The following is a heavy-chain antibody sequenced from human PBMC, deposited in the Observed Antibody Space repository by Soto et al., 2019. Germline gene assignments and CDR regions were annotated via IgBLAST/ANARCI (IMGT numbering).Heavy chain of an antibody. J-gene: IGHJ4*02. D-gene: IGHD5-12*01. CDR2: ISRLDNP. Sequence: TLALTWTVSGGSMGDVGFSCSLIRQSPGKGLEWIRYISRLDNPYFHPSFKIRVTMSIDRSRNQFYLNLSSMTAADRAVYYCARGAGYDPFDYWGQGVLVTV. CDR1: GGSMGDVGFS. V-gene: IGHV4-30-2*06. CDR3: ARGAGYDPFDY.